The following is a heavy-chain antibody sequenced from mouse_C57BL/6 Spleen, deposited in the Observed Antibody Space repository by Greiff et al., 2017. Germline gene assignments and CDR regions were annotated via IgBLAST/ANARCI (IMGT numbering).Heavy chain of an antibody. J-gene: IGHJ1*03. D-gene: IGHD1-1*01. Sequence: VQLQQSGPELVKPGASVKISCKASGYTFTDYYINWVKQRPGQGLEWIGWIFPGSGSTYYNEKFKGKATLTVDKSSSTAYMLLSSLTSEDSAVYFCARGPSITTVVAKGYFDVWGTGTTVTVSS. CDR3: ARGPSITTVVAKGYFDV. CDR2: IFPGSGST. CDR1: GYTFTDYY. V-gene: IGHV1-75*01.